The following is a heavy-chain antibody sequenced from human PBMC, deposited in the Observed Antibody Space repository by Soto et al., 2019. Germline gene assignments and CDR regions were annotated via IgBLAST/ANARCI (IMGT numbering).Heavy chain of an antibody. J-gene: IGHJ6*02. CDR2: ISYDGSNK. CDR1: GFTFSSYA. V-gene: IGHV3-30-3*01. D-gene: IGHD3-10*01. Sequence: QVQLVESGGGVVQSGRSLRLSCAASGFTFSSYAMHWVRQAPGKGLEWVAVISYDGSNKYYADSVKGRFTISRDNSKNTLYLQMNSLRAEDTAVYYCARDRPLRGVKYYYYYYGMDVWGQGTTVTVSS. CDR3: ARDRPLRGVKYYYYYYGMDV.